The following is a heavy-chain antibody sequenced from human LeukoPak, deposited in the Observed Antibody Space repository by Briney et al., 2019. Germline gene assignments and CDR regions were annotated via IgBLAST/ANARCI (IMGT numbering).Heavy chain of an antibody. CDR2: IYNSGST. Sequence: SETLSLTCTVSGGSISSYYWNWIRQPPGKGLEWIGYIYNSGSTNYNPSLKSRVTMSVDTSKNQFSLKLSSVTAADTAVYYCARDQYYYDSSGYRAFDYWGQGTLVTVSS. J-gene: IGHJ4*02. V-gene: IGHV4-59*12. CDR3: ARDQYYYDSSGYRAFDY. CDR1: GGSISSYY. D-gene: IGHD3-22*01.